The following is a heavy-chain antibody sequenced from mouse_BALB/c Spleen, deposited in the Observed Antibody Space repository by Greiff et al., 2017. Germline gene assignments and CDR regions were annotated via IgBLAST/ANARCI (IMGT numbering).Heavy chain of an antibody. D-gene: IGHD1-1*01. CDR3: ARHALLLRFHWYFDV. Sequence: EVHLVESGGGLVKPGGSLKLSCAASGFAFSSYDMSWVRQTPEKRLEWVAYISSGGGSTYYPDTVKGRFTISRDNAKNTLYLQMSSLKSEDTAMYYCARHALLLRFHWYFDVWGAGTTVTVSS. V-gene: IGHV5-12-1*01. CDR2: ISSGGGST. CDR1: GFAFSSYD. J-gene: IGHJ1*01.